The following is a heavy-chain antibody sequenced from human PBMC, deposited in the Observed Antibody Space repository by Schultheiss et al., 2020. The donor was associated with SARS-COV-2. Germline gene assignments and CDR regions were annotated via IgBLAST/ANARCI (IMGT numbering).Heavy chain of an antibody. Sequence: ASVKVSCKASGYTFTGYYMHWVRQAPGQGLEWMGWMNPNSGNTGYAQKFQGRVTMTRNTSISTAYMELSSLRSDDTAVYYCARDYDFWSGYQSEEGSYYYYYMDVWGKGTTVTVSS. CDR2: MNPNSGNT. V-gene: IGHV1-8*02. CDR3: ARDYDFWSGYQSEEGSYYYYYMDV. D-gene: IGHD3-3*01. J-gene: IGHJ6*03. CDR1: GYTFTGYY.